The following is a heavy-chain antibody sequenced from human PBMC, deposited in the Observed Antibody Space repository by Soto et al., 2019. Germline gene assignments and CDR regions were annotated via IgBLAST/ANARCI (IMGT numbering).Heavy chain of an antibody. CDR1: GGSISSGGYY. Sequence: SETLSLTCTVSGGSISSGGYYWSWIRQHPGKGLEWIGYIYYSGSTYYNPSLKSRVTISVDTSKNQFYLKLSSVTAADTAVYYCARNHYDYGNYFDYWGQGTLVTVSS. J-gene: IGHJ4*02. CDR2: IYYSGST. CDR3: ARNHYDYGNYFDY. D-gene: IGHD4-17*01. V-gene: IGHV4-31*03.